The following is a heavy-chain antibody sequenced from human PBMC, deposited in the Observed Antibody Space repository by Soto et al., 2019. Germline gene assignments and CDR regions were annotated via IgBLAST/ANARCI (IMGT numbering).Heavy chain of an antibody. D-gene: IGHD2-15*01. J-gene: IGHJ6*04. CDR1: CFTLYSYC. CDR2: ISAYNGNT. V-gene: IGHV1-18*01. Sequence: APMEGSFKGFCFTLYSYCISWVGQGPGQGFEWMGWISAYNGNTNYAQKLQGRVTMTTDTSTSTAYMELRSLRSDDTAVYYCARPQPGYCSGGSCYLDVWGKGTTVTVSS. CDR3: ARPQPGYCSGGSCYLDV.